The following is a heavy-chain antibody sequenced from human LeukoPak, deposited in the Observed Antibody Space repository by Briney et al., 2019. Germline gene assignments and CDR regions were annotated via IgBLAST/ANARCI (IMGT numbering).Heavy chain of an antibody. J-gene: IGHJ4*02. D-gene: IGHD6-19*01. CDR1: GFPFTNYW. Sequence: PGGSLRLSCAVSGFPFTNYWMRWVRQAPGKGVEWVANIKEDGSVIYYVDSLKGRFTISRDSAQNSLYLQMNSLRVEDTAVYFCARDLWGSYSTGSYLDYWGQGALVTVSS. CDR2: IKEDGSVI. CDR3: ARDLWGSYSTGSYLDY. V-gene: IGHV3-7*01.